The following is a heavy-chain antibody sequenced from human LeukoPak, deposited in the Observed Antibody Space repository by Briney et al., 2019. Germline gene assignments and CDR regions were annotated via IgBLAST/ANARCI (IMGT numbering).Heavy chain of an antibody. J-gene: IGHJ5*02. Sequence: GGSLRLSCSASGFTFSNFAMSWVRQAPGKGLEWVSAVSSDGINTYYTDSLKGRFTISRDNSKNTLYLQMNSLRAEDTAVYYCGKYSSSWYGYNWFDPWGQGTLVTVSS. CDR1: GFTFSNFA. V-gene: IGHV3-23*01. CDR3: GKYSSSWYGYNWFDP. D-gene: IGHD6-13*01. CDR2: VSSDGINT.